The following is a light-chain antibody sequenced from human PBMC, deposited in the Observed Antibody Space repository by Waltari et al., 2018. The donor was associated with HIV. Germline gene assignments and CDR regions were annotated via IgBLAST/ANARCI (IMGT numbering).Light chain of an antibody. CDR2: GAS. J-gene: IGKJ1*01. CDR3: QQYDNGPPT. CDR1: QSVSSK. V-gene: IGKV3-15*01. Sequence: EIAMTQSPVTLSVSPGERATLSCRASQSVSSKVAWYQQKPGQAPRLLIFGASTRATGNTDRVSGSGSGRQFTRTINSLQSEDCAFDYCQQYDNGPPTFGQGTRVEIK.